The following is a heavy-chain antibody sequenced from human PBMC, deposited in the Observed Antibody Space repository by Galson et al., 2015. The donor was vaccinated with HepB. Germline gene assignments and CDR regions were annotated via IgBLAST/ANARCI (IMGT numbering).Heavy chain of an antibody. CDR2: IIPIFGTA. J-gene: IGHJ4*02. CDR1: GGTFSSYA. D-gene: IGHD5-18*01. CDR3: ARDSWIQPYRMGYYFDY. V-gene: IGHV1-69*06. Sequence: SVKVSCKASGGTFSSYAISWVRQAPGQGLEWMGGIIPIFGTANYAQKFQGRVTITADKSTSTAYMELSSLRSEDTAVYYCARDSWIQPYRMGYYFDYWGQGTLVTVSS.